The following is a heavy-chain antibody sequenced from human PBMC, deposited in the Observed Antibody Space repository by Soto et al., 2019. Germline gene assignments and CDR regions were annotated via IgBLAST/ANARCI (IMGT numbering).Heavy chain of an antibody. Sequence: QVQLVQSGAEVKKPGSSVKVSCKTSGGLFSVFSFNWVRQAPGQGLEWMGGVLPITGSTDYAQKFQGRLTITADRSTSTIYMEVRRLTYDDTANYYCATIRVRGGPLRFEDGGQGTLIRVSS. CDR3: ATIRVRGGPLRFED. D-gene: IGHD5-12*01. CDR2: VLPITGST. J-gene: IGHJ4*01. V-gene: IGHV1-69*06. CDR1: GGLFSVFS.